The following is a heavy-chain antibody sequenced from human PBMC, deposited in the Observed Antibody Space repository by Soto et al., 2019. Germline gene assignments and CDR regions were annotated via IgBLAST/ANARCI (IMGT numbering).Heavy chain of an antibody. CDR1: GFTFSSYS. D-gene: IGHD6-19*01. CDR2: VSHDGRNT. V-gene: IGHV3-30*04. J-gene: IGHJ4*02. CDR3: AKGGRQWLVTSDFNY. Sequence: GGSLRLSCAASGFTFSSYSFHWVRQAPGKGLEWVAVVSHDGRNTHYADSVKGRFTISRDSSKNTVSLEMTSLRAEDTAVYYYAKGGRQWLVTSDFNYWGQGALVTVSS.